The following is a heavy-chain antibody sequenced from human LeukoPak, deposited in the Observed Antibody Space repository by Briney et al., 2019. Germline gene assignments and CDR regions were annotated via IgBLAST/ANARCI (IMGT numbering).Heavy chain of an antibody. V-gene: IGHV4-39*01. CDR2: IYYSGST. J-gene: IGHJ4*02. CDR1: GGSISSSSYY. CDR3: ARVIGGSLDY. Sequence: SETLSLTCTVSGGSISSSSYYWGWIRQPPGKGLERIGSIYYSGSTYYNPSLKSRVTISVDTSKNQFSLKLSFVTAADTAVYYCARVIGGSLDYWGQGTLVTVSS. D-gene: IGHD2/OR15-2a*01.